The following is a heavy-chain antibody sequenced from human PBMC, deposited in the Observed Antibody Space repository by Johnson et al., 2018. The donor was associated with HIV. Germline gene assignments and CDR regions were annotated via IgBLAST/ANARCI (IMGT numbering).Heavy chain of an antibody. CDR1: GFTFNSYW. Sequence: VQLVESGGGLVQPGGSLRLSCAASGFTFNSYWMNWVRQAPGKGLEWVANIKQDDSEKYYVDSVKDRFTISRDNAKNSLYLQRNSLRAEDTAVYYCASLPIAARPPTDAFDVWGQGTMVTVSS. CDR3: ASLPIAARPPTDAFDV. D-gene: IGHD6-6*01. CDR2: IKQDDSEK. V-gene: IGHV3-7*01. J-gene: IGHJ3*01.